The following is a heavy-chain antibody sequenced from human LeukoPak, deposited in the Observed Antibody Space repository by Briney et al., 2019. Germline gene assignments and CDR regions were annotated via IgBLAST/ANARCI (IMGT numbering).Heavy chain of an antibody. V-gene: IGHV1-18*01. Sequence: ASVKVSCKASGYTFTSYGLSWVRQAPGQGLEWMGWINAYNGNKHYAQKLQGRVTMTTDTSTSTAYMALRSLRSDDTAVYYCARPDATYYYDSSGYSGGLDYLGQGTLVTVSS. CDR3: ARPDATYYYDSSGYSGGLDY. CDR1: GYTFTSYG. D-gene: IGHD3-22*01. CDR2: INAYNGNK. J-gene: IGHJ4*02.